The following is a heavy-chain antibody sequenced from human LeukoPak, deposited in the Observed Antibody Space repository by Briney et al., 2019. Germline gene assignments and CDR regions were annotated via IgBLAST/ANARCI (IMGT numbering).Heavy chain of an antibody. Sequence: SETPSLTCAVYGGSFSGYYWSWIRQPPGKGLEWIGEINHSGSTNYNPSLKSRVTISVDTSKNQFSLKLSSVTAADTAVYYCARHYGSGSYYVFDYWGQGTLVTVSS. D-gene: IGHD3-10*01. J-gene: IGHJ4*02. V-gene: IGHV4-34*01. CDR2: INHSGST. CDR3: ARHYGSGSYYVFDY. CDR1: GGSFSGYY.